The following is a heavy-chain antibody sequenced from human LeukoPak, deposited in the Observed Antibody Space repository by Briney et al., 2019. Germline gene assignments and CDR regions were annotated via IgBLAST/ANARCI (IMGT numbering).Heavy chain of an antibody. CDR2: IIPIFGTA. D-gene: IGHD2-2*01. V-gene: IGHV1-69*01. CDR3: AKLVELGYCSSTSCYGRGWFDP. J-gene: IGHJ5*02. CDR1: GGTFSSYA. Sequence: SVKVSCKASGGTFSSYAISWVRQAPGQGLEWMGGIIPIFGTANYAQKFQGRVTITADESTSTAYMELSSLRSEDTAVYYCAKLVELGYCSSTSCYGRGWFDPWGQGTLVTVSS.